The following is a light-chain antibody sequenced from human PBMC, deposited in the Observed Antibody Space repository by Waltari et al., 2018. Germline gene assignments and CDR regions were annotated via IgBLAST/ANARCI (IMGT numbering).Light chain of an antibody. CDR1: QSVSSSY. CDR2: GAS. J-gene: IGKJ1*01. Sequence: ESVLTQSPGTLSLSPGERATLSCRASQSVSSSYLAWYQQKPGQAPRLLVYGASSRATGIPDRFSGSGSGTDFTLTINRLEPEDFAVYYCQQFGTSQWTFGQGTKVEIK. CDR3: QQFGTSQWT. V-gene: IGKV3-20*01.